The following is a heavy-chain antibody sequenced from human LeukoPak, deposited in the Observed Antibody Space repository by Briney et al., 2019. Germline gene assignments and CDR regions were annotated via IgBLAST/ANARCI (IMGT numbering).Heavy chain of an antibody. Sequence: ASVKVSCKASGYTFTSYYMHWVRQAPGQGLEWMGIINPSGGSTSYAQKFQGRVTMTRDTSTSTVYMELSSLRSEDTAVYYCAGGAFRITMIVVVIKGPFDIWGQGTMVTVSS. CDR1: GYTFTSYY. CDR2: INPSGGST. J-gene: IGHJ3*02. V-gene: IGHV1-46*01. D-gene: IGHD3-22*01. CDR3: AGGAFRITMIVVVIKGPFDI.